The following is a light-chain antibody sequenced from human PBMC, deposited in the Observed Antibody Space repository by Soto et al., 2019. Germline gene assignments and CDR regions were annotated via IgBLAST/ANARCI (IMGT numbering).Light chain of an antibody. CDR2: YDS. V-gene: IGLV3-21*04. CDR1: NIGSKS. Sequence: SYELTQPPSVSVAPGETARITCGENNIGSKSVHWYQHKPGQAPVLVIYYDSERPSGIPERFSGSKSGNTAALTISRVEDGDEADYYCQVWDTSSDHPVFGGGTKLTVL. CDR3: QVWDTSSDHPV. J-gene: IGLJ2*01.